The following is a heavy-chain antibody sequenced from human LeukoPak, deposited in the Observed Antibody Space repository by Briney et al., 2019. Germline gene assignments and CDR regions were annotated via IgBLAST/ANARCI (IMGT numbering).Heavy chain of an antibody. J-gene: IGHJ4*02. V-gene: IGHV3-23*01. CDR1: GFTFNSYA. CDR2: ISGSGGST. CDR3: AREGSSRYYFDY. D-gene: IGHD6-6*01. Sequence: GGSLRLSCVASGFTFNSYAMSWVRQAPGKGLEWVSAISGSGGSTYYADSVKGRFTISRDSSKNTLYLQMNSLRAEDTAVYYCAREGSSRYYFDYWGQGTLVTVSS.